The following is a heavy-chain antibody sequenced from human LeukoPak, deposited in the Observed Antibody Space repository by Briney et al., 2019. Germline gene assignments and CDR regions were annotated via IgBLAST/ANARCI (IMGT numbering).Heavy chain of an antibody. J-gene: IGHJ5*02. D-gene: IGHD3-10*01. CDR1: GFTFSSYC. CDR3: ARDRGVLLLFP. CDR2: IKQDGSEK. V-gene: IGHV3-7*01. Sequence: GGSLRLSCAASGFTFSSYCMSWVRQAPEKGLEWVANIKQDGSEKYYVDSVKGRFTISRDNAKNSLYLQMNSLRAEDTAVYYCARDRGVLLLFPWGQGTLVTVSS.